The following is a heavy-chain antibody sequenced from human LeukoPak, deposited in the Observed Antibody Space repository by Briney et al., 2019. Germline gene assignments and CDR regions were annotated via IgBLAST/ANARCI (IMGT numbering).Heavy chain of an antibody. CDR3: ASTNDFGDYVGA. CDR1: GGSIRSGGFS. J-gene: IGHJ5*02. Sequence: SETLSLTCAVSGGSIRSGGFSWSWIRQPPGKGLEWIGYMYHGGSTYYNPSLESRVTISVDRSKNQFSLKLSSVTDADTAVYYCASTNDFGDYVGAWGQGTLVTVSS. D-gene: IGHD4-17*01. V-gene: IGHV4-30-2*01. CDR2: MYHGGST.